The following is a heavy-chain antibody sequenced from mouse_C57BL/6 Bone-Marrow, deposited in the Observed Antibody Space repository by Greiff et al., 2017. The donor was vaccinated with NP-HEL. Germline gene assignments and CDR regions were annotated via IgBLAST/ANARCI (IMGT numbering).Heavy chain of an antibody. CDR2: IRNKANGYTT. V-gene: IGHV7-3*01. CDR3: ARYTGRGGYFDV. D-gene: IGHD1-1*01. Sequence: EVQLVESGGGLVQPGGSLSLSCAASGFTFTDYYMSWVRQPPGKALEWLGFIRNKANGYTTEYSASVKGRFTISRDNSQSILYLQMNALRAEDSVTYYCARYTGRGGYFDVGGTGTTVTVSS. J-gene: IGHJ1*03. CDR1: GFTFTDYY.